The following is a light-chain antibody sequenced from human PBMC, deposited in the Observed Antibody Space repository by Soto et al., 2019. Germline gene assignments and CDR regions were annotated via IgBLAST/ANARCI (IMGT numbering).Light chain of an antibody. CDR1: HSVSSSH. J-gene: IGKJ4*01. Sequence: DIVLTQSPGTLSLSPGESVTLSCRASHSVSSSHLAWYQQKPGQAPRLFIYGASRRASGIPDRFSGSGSVTDFTLIISRLQPEDFAVYSCQHYGTSLNFGGGTKVEIK. V-gene: IGKV3-20*01. CDR2: GAS. CDR3: QHYGTSLN.